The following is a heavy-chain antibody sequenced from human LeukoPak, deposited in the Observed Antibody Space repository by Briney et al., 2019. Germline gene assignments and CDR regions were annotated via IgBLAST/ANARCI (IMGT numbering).Heavy chain of an antibody. CDR1: GYSISSGYY. D-gene: IGHD3-10*01. CDR3: ARDGLLWFGDSTNY. CDR2: IYHSGST. Sequence: SETLSLTCAVSGYSISSGYYWGWIRQPPGKGLEWIGGIYHSGSTYYNPSLKSRVTISEDTSKNQFSLKLSSVTAADTAVYYCARDGLLWFGDSTNYWGQGTLVTVSS. J-gene: IGHJ4*02. V-gene: IGHV4-38-2*02.